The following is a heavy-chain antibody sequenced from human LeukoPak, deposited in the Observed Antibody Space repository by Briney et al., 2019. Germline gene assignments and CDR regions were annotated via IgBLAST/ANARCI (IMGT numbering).Heavy chain of an antibody. CDR2: INHSGST. Sequence: PSETLSLTCAVYGGSFSGYYWSWIRQPPGKGLEWIGEINHSGSTNYNPSLKSRVTISVDTSKNQFSLKLSSVTAADTAVYYCARGLRPAAMVPRYFDYWGQGTLVTVSS. D-gene: IGHD5-18*01. J-gene: IGHJ4*02. CDR3: ARGLRPAAMVPRYFDY. CDR1: GGSFSGYY. V-gene: IGHV4-34*01.